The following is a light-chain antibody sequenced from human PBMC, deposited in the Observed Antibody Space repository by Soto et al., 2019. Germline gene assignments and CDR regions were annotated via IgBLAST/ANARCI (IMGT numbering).Light chain of an antibody. Sequence: QSVLTQPPSVSEAPGQRVPISCTGSSSNLGAGYEAHWYQQVPGTAPKLLIYENNNRPSGVPDRFSGSKSGTSASLAITGLQAEDEAEYYCQSYDSSLSGYVFGTGTKLTVL. J-gene: IGLJ1*01. V-gene: IGLV1-40*01. CDR2: ENN. CDR1: SSNLGAGYE. CDR3: QSYDSSLSGYV.